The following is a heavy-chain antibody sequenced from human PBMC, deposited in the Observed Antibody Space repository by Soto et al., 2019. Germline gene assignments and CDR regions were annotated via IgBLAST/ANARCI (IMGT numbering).Heavy chain of an antibody. CDR2: IIPKFATT. Sequence: GASVKVSCKASGDNFNTYGIVWVRQAPGQGLECLGWIIPKFATTNYAQRFQGRLTITADESTNTVYMELDGLTSEDTAVYYCARDNPRNSGNYCLSSWGQGTLVTVSS. CDR1: GDNFNTYG. V-gene: IGHV1-69*13. J-gene: IGHJ5*02. D-gene: IGHD1-26*01. CDR3: ARDNPRNSGNYCLSS.